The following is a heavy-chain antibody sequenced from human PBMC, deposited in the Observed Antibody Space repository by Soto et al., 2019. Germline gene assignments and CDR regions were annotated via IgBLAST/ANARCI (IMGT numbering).Heavy chain of an antibody. CDR2: ISTNNGNT. V-gene: IGHV1-18*01. D-gene: IGHD1-1*01. CDR3: ARDLDNDGGSDNWFDP. CDR1: GYIFTNYG. J-gene: IGHJ5*02. Sequence: QVQLVQSRPEVKKPGASVKVSCKASGYIFTNYGISWVRQAPGQGLEWMGWISTNNGNTNTAQKFQARITMTTDTSTTTAYMELRSLTSDDTAVYYCARDLDNDGGSDNWFDPWGQGTLVTVSS.